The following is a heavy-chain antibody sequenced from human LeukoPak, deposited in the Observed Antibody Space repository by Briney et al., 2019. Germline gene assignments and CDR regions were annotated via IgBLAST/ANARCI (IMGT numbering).Heavy chain of an antibody. CDR1: GFTFSNYA. CDR2: ISSDGSNK. J-gene: IGHJ4*02. CDR3: AKTAGIAAAADFDY. V-gene: IGHV3-30*04. Sequence: GGSLRLSCAASGFTFSNYAMHWVRQAPGKGLEWVAVISSDGSNKYYADSVKGRFTISRDNSKNTLYLQMNSLKAEDTAVYYCAKTAGIAAAADFDYWGQGTLVTVSS. D-gene: IGHD6-13*01.